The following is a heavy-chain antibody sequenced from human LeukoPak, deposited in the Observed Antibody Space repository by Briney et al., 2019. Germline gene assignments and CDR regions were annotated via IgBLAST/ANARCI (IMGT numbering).Heavy chain of an antibody. CDR3: ARLIAAAGGGY. V-gene: IGHV3-48*03. CDR1: GFTFSSYE. Sequence: GGSLRLSCAASGFTFSSYEMNWVRQAPGKGLEWVSYISSSGSTIYYADSVKGRFTISRDNAKNSLYLQMNSLRAEDAAVYYCARLIAAAGGGYWGQGTLVTVSS. D-gene: IGHD6-13*01. J-gene: IGHJ4*02. CDR2: ISSSGSTI.